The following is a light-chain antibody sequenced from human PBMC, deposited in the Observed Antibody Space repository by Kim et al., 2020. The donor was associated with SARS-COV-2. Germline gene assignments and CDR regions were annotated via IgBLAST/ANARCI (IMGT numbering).Light chain of an antibody. V-gene: IGLV3-19*01. CDR1: SLRSYY. CDR2: GKD. J-gene: IGLJ2*01. CDR3: NSRDSNDNVV. Sequence: VALGQTVRITCQGDSLRSYYTTWSQQKPGQAPKVVIYGKDNRPSGIPDRFSGSSSGNTAYLTITGTQAGDEADYYCNSRDSNDNVVFGGGTKVTV.